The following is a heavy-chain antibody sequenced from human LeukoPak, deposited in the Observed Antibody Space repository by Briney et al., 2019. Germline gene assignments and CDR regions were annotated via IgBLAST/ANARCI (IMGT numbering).Heavy chain of an antibody. Sequence: EASVKVSCKDSGGTFSSYAISWVRQAPGQGLEWMGRIIPILGIANYAQKFQGRVTITADKSTSTAYMELSSLRSEDTAVYYCARDSTLIAAAAYYFDYWGQGTLVTVSS. CDR1: GGTFSSYA. V-gene: IGHV1-69*04. CDR3: ARDSTLIAAAAYYFDY. CDR2: IIPILGIA. J-gene: IGHJ4*02. D-gene: IGHD6-13*01.